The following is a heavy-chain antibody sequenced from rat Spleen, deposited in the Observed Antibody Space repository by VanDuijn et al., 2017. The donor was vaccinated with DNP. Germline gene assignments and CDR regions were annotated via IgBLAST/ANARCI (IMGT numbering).Heavy chain of an antibody. CDR1: GYSITSNY. V-gene: IGHV3-1*01. CDR3: AREGGPFDY. D-gene: IGHD1-11*01. CDR2: ISYSGGT. J-gene: IGHJ2*01. Sequence: EVQLQESGPGLVKPSQSLSLTCSVTGYSITSNYWGWIRKFPGSKMEWMGYISYSGGTRYNPSLKSRISITRDTSKNQFFLQLNSVTTEDTATYYCAREGGPFDYWGQGVMVTVSS.